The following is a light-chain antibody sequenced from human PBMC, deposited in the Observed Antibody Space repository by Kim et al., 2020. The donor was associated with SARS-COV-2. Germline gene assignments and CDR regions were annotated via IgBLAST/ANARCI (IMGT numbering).Light chain of an antibody. V-gene: IGKV1-5*03. CDR3: QQYNSFLWT. CDR2: KAS. Sequence: DIQMTQSPSTLSASVGDRVTITCRASQSISNWLAWYQQQPGKAPKLLIYKASNLESGVSSRFSGSGSGTDFTLTISSLQPDDFATYYCQQYNSFLWTFGQGTKVDIK. CDR1: QSISNW. J-gene: IGKJ1*01.